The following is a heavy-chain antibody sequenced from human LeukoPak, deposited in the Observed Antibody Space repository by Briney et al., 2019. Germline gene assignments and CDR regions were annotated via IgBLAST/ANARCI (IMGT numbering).Heavy chain of an antibody. D-gene: IGHD3-10*01. V-gene: IGHV3-48*04. J-gene: IGHJ4*02. CDR1: GFTFSSYA. CDR2: ISSSGSTI. Sequence: GGSLRLSCAASGFTFSSYAMSWVRQAPGKGLEWVSYISSSGSTIYYADSVKDRFTISRDNAKNSLYLQMNSLRAEDTAVYYCAREPKSASYGSGSYYKRKYAIDYWGQGTLVTVSS. CDR3: AREPKSASYGSGSYYKRKYAIDY.